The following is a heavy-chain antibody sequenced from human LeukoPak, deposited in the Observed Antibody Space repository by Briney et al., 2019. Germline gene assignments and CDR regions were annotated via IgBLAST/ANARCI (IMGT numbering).Heavy chain of an antibody. CDR3: ASLTIFGVVMD. J-gene: IGHJ4*02. CDR2: INHSGST. Sequence: SETLSLTCAVYGGSFSGYYWSWIRQPPGKGLEWIGEINHSGSTNYNPSLKSRVTISVDTSKNQFSLKLSSVTAADTAVYYCASLTIFGVVMDWGQGTLVTVSS. CDR1: GGSFSGYY. D-gene: IGHD3-3*01. V-gene: IGHV4-34*01.